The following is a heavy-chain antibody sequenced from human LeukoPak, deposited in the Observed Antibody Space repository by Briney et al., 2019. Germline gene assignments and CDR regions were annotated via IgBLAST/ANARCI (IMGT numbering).Heavy chain of an antibody. CDR3: ARDYGIPLAYYDFWSGYYDFDY. Sequence: ASVKVSCKASGYTFTSYGISWVRQPPGQGLEWMGWISVYNGNTNSAQKLQGRVTMTTDTSTSTAYMELRSLRSDDTAVYYCARDYGIPLAYYDFWSGYYDFDYWGQGTLVTVSS. CDR1: GYTFTSYG. D-gene: IGHD3-3*01. J-gene: IGHJ4*02. V-gene: IGHV1-18*01. CDR2: ISVYNGNT.